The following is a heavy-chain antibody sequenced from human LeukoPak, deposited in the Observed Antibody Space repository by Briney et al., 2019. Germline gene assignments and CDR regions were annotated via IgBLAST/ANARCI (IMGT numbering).Heavy chain of an antibody. V-gene: IGHV1-2*04. CDR3: ARARSAAGTRFDY. D-gene: IGHD6-13*01. CDR2: INPNSGGT. CDR1: GYTFTGYY. Sequence: GASVKVSCKASGYTFTGYYMHWVRQAPGQGLEWMGWINPNSGGTNYAQKFQGWVTMTRDTSISTAYMELSRLRSDDTAVYYCARARSAAGTRFDYWGQGTLVTVSS. J-gene: IGHJ4*02.